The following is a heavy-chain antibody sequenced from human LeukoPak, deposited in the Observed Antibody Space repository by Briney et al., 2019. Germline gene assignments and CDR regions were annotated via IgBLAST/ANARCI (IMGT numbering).Heavy chain of an antibody. CDR2: INPDSTIT. Sequence: ASVTVSCKASGYTFTDYYLHWVGQAPGQGGEGMGWINPDSTITNYAETSQGRVTMTRDTSISTVYMELTRLRSDDTAVFYCARGASYTTSPNSFDSCGQGTLVTVSS. J-gene: IGHJ5*01. CDR1: GYTFTDYY. V-gene: IGHV1-2*02. D-gene: IGHD6-6*01. CDR3: ARGASYTTSPNSFDS.